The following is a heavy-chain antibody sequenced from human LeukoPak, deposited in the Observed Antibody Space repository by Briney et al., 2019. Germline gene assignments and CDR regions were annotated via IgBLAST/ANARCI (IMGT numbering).Heavy chain of an antibody. D-gene: IGHD3-10*01. CDR2: IIPIFGTA. CDR1: GGTFSSYA. V-gene: IGHV1-69*13. J-gene: IGHJ4*02. Sequence: ASVKVSCKASGGTFSSYAISWVRQAPGQGLEWMGGIIPIFGTANYAQKFQGRVTITADESTSTAYMELSSLRSEDTAVYYCASGNYGSGSKGGDYWGQGTLVTVSS. CDR3: ASGNYGSGSKGGDY.